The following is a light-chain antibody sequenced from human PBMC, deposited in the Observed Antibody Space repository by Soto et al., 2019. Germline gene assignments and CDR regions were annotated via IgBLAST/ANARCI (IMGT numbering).Light chain of an antibody. CDR2: EVS. J-gene: IGLJ3*02. V-gene: IGLV2-23*02. Sequence: QSVPTQPASVSGSPGQSITISCTGTSSDVGSYNLVSWYQQHPGKAPKVMIYEVSQRPSGVSKRFSGSKSGNTASLTISGLQAEDEADYYCCSYAGRSTLVFGGGTKLTVL. CDR1: SSDVGSYNL. CDR3: CSYAGRSTLV.